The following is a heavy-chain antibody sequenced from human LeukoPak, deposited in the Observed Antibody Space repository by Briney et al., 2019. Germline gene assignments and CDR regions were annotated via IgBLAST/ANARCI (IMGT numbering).Heavy chain of an antibody. J-gene: IGHJ6*03. Sequence: SETLSLTCTVSGGSISIYYWTWIRQPLGKGLEWIGYIHHSGSTNYNPSLKSRVSISVDTSKNQFSLKVSSVTAADAAVYYCARSQQLVRLGYYYMDVWGKGTTVTVSS. CDR2: IHHSGST. D-gene: IGHD6-13*01. CDR1: GGSISIYY. CDR3: ARSQQLVRLGYYYMDV. V-gene: IGHV4-59*01.